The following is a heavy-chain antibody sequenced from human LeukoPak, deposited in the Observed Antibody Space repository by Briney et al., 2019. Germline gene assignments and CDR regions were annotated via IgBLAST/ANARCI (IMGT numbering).Heavy chain of an antibody. D-gene: IGHD2-2*01. CDR1: GFTFSNYW. CDR2: ISTDGKST. Sequence: PGRSLRLSCAASGFTFSNYWMLWVHQAPGKGLMWVSLISTDGKSTRYAESVKGRFTISRDNAKNALYLQMDILRVEDTALYFCVRDYQFIQEVWGQGTTVTVSS. V-gene: IGHV3-74*01. CDR3: VRDYQFIQEV. J-gene: IGHJ6*02.